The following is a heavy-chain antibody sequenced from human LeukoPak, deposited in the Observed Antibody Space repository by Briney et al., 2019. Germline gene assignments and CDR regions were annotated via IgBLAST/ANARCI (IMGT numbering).Heavy chain of an antibody. V-gene: IGHV4-59*01. CDR3: ARGDDYKSTLFDY. CDR1: GGSISSYY. CDR2: ISYSGTN. J-gene: IGHJ4*02. Sequence: SETLSLTCTVAGGSISSYYWNWIRQPPGKGLEWIGYISYSGTNNYNPSLKSRVTISVDTSKKQFSLKLTSETAADTAVYYCARGDDYKSTLFDYWGQGTLVTVSS. D-gene: IGHD5-12*01.